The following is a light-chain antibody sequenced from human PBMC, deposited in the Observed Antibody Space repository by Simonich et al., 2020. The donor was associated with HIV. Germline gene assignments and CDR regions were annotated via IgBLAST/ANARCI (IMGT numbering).Light chain of an antibody. Sequence: DIVMTQSPDSLAVWLGERATINCNSSQSVLSSATNQNHLACYQQKPGQTHKLLIYWASTRESGVPDRFSGSGSETDFTLTISSLQAEDVAVYYCQQYFRTPFTFGGGTKVEIK. CDR2: WAS. V-gene: IGKV4-1*01. CDR1: QSVLSSATNQNH. J-gene: IGKJ4*01. CDR3: QQYFRTPFT.